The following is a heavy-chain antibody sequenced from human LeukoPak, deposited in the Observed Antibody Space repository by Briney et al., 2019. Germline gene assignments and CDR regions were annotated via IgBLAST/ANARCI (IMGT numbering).Heavy chain of an antibody. CDR3: ASPYSSRWYELCY. J-gene: IGHJ4*02. D-gene: IGHD6-13*01. CDR1: GFTFSSYA. V-gene: IGHV3-23*01. Sequence: PGGSLRLSCAASGFTFSSYAMSWVRQAPGKGLEWVSAISGSGGSTYYADSVKGRFTISRDNAKNSLYLQMNSLRAEDTAVYYCASPYSSRWYELCYWGQGTLVTVSS. CDR2: ISGSGGST.